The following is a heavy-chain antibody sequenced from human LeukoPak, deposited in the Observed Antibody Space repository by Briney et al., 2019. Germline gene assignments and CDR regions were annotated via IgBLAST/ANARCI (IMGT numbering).Heavy chain of an antibody. CDR1: GFAFNNYA. Sequence: PEGSLRLSCAASGFAFNNYAMHWVRQAPGKGLEWVAVIWSHGSNKYYGDSVKGRFTISRDNSKNTLHLQMNSLRAEDTAVYYCARALRSGWATFESWGKGTRVTVSS. CDR3: ARALRSGWATFES. CDR2: IWSHGSNK. V-gene: IGHV3-33*01. J-gene: IGHJ3*01. D-gene: IGHD6-19*01.